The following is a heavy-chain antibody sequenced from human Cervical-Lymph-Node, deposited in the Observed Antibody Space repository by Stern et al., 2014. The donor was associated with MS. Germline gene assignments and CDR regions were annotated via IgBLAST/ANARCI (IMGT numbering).Heavy chain of an antibody. J-gene: IGHJ6*02. CDR3: AKDRTSGESYAMDV. V-gene: IGHV3-9*01. Sequence: EVQLVESGGGLVQPGRSLRLSCAASGFSYDDYAMHWVRQVPGKGLEWVAGTNWNSASIVYADSVKGRFTISRDNAKNSLFLQMNSLRAEDTALYYCAKDRTSGESYAMDVWGQGTTVIVSS. D-gene: IGHD3-10*01. CDR1: GFSYDDYA. CDR2: TNWNSASI.